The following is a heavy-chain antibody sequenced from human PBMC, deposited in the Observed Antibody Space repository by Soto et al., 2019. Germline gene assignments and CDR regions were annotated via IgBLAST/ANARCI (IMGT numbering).Heavy chain of an antibody. D-gene: IGHD1-26*01. Sequence: QSGGSLRLSCAASGFTFSSYGMHWVRQAPGKGLEWVAVIWYDGSNKYYADSVKGRFTISRDNSKNTLYLQMNSLRAEDTAVYYCAREGAGGYYFDYWGQGTLVTVSS. CDR3: AREGAGGYYFDY. V-gene: IGHV3-33*01. J-gene: IGHJ4*02. CDR1: GFTFSSYG. CDR2: IWYDGSNK.